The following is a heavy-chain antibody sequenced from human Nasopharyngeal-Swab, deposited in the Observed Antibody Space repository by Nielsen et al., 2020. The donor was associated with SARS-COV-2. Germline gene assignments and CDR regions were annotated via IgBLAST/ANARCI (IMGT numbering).Heavy chain of an antibody. V-gene: IGHV4-34*01. CDR2: INHSGST. J-gene: IGHJ4*02. CDR1: GGSFSGYY. CDR3: ARGRGY. Sequence: SETLSLTCTVYGGSFSGYYWSWIRQPPGKGLEWIGEINHSGSTNYNPSLKSRVTISVDTSKNQFSLKLSSVTAADTAVYYCARGRGYWGQGTLVTVSS.